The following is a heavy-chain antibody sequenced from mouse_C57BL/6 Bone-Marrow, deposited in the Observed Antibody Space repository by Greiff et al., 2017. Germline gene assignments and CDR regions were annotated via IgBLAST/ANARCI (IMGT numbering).Heavy chain of an antibody. V-gene: IGHV6-5*01. Sequence: EVQLVESGGGLVQPGASMKLSCAASGFTFSDYSMDWVNHSTENGLEWVAEIRNKAGNYASYYVESVKGRFTISRDASKSSVYLQMNSLRAEDTGIYSEEYEPDYGGQGNAPPVSS. J-gene: IGHJ2*01. CDR1: GFTFSDYS. CDR2: IRNKAGNYAS. CDR3: EYEPDY. D-gene: IGHD2-14*01.